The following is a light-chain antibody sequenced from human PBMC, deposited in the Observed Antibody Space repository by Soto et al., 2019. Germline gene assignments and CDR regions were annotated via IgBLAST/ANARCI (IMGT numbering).Light chain of an antibody. V-gene: IGLV2-14*01. CDR3: SSYTSSSTLWV. CDR1: SSDVGGYNY. CDR2: DVS. J-gene: IGLJ3*02. Sequence: QSALTQPASVSGSPGQSITISCTGTSSDVGGYNYVSWYQQHPGKAPKLMIYDVSNRPSGVSNRCSGSKSDNTASLTISGLQAEDEADYYGSSYTSSSTLWVFGGGTKLTVL.